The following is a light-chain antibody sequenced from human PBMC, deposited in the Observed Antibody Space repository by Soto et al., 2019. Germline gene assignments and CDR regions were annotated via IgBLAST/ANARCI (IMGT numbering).Light chain of an antibody. CDR1: QSISSY. V-gene: IGKV1-39*01. Sequence: DIQMTQSPSSLSASVGDRVTITCRASQSISSYLNWYQQKPGKAPKLLIYAASSLQGGVPSRFSGSGSGTDFTLTISSLQPEDFATYYCQQSYSTITFGPGNKVDI. CDR2: AAS. CDR3: QQSYSTIT. J-gene: IGKJ3*01.